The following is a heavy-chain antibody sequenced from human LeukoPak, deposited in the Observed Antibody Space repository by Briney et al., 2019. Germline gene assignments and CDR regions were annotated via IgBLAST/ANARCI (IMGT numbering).Heavy chain of an antibody. V-gene: IGHV3-74*01. CDR1: GFTFSSYW. CDR3: ARGGVRHDY. D-gene: IGHD3-16*01. J-gene: IGHJ4*02. CDR2: INTDGSRT. Sequence: PGGSLRLSCAASGFTFSSYWMHWVRQAPGKGLVWVSRINTDGSRTNYADSVQGRFNISRDSAKNTLYLQRNSLRAEDTVVYYCARGGVRHDYWGQGTLVTVSS.